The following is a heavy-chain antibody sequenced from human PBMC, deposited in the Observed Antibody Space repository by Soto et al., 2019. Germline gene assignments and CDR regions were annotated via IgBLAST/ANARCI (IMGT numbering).Heavy chain of an antibody. J-gene: IGHJ4*02. Sequence: SVKVSCKASGYTFSSYAMHWVRQAPGQRLEWMGWINVGIGDTKYSHKFQGRVTITRDTSASTAYMELSSLRSEDTAVYYCASTAYSSGWLDYWGQGTLVTVSS. CDR2: INVGIGDT. V-gene: IGHV1-3*01. D-gene: IGHD6-19*01. CDR3: ASTAYSSGWLDY. CDR1: GYTFSSYA.